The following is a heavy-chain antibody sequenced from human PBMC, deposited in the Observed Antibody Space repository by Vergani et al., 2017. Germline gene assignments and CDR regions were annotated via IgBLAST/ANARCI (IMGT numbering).Heavy chain of an antibody. CDR2: IYYSGST. Sequence: QVQLPESGPGLVQPSETLSLTCTVSGGSISSYYWSWIRQPPGKGLEWIGYIYYSGSTNYNPSLKSRVSISVDTSKNQFSLKLSSVTAADTAGYYCARAGIQLWSPYFDYWGQGTLVTVSS. CDR3: ARAGIQLWSPYFDY. J-gene: IGHJ4*02. D-gene: IGHD5-18*01. CDR1: GGSISSYY. V-gene: IGHV4-59*01.